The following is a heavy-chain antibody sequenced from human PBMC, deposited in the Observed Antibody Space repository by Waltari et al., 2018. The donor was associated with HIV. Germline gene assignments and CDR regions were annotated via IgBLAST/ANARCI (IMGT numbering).Heavy chain of an antibody. CDR1: GFTFSSYW. J-gene: IGHJ4*02. V-gene: IGHV3-74*01. CDR2: SNSDGSAT. D-gene: IGHD1-26*01. CDR3: AREASYYGTYYFDY. Sequence: EVQLVESGGGLVQPGGSLRLSCAASGFTFSSYWMHWVRQVPGKGLVWVSRSNSDGSATSYADSVKGRFTISRDNAKNTLYLQMNSLRAEDTAVYYCAREASYYGTYYFDYWGQGTLVTVSS.